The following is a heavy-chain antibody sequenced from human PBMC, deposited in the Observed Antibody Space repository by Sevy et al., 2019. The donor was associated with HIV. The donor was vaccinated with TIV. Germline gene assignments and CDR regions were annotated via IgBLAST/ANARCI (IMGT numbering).Heavy chain of an antibody. D-gene: IGHD1-26*01. Sequence: SETLSLTCTVSGGPMRSSGHYWTWIRQHPGKGLELVGYIYYSGSTYYNPSLKSRLAISIDTSQNQLSLKLSSVTAADTAIYYCAPPRRTPGGDYFDRWGQGILVTVSS. CDR3: APPRRTPGGDYFDR. J-gene: IGHJ4*02. CDR2: IYYSGST. CDR1: GGPMRSSGHY. V-gene: IGHV4-31*03.